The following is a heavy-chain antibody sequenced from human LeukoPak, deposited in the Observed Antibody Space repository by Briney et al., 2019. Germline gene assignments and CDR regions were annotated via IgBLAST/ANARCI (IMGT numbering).Heavy chain of an antibody. V-gene: IGHV4-34*01. Sequence: SETLSLTCAVYGGSFSGYHWTWIRQSPGKGLEWIGDINPSGSTYYNPSLKSRLTISVDTSKNQFFLKLRSVTAADTAVYYCARHPTLTSGGNFDYWGQGTLVTVSS. CDR1: GGSFSGYH. CDR3: ARHPTLTSGGNFDY. CDR2: INPSGST. J-gene: IGHJ4*02. D-gene: IGHD1-14*01.